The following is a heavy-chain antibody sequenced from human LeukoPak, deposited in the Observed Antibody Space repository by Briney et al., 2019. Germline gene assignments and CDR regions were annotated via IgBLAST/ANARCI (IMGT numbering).Heavy chain of an antibody. J-gene: IGHJ5*02. CDR3: ARGTSYYDFWSGYYKGNWFHP. CDR2: INHSGST. D-gene: IGHD3-3*01. CDR1: GGSFSGYY. V-gene: IGHV4-34*01. Sequence: SETLSLTCAVYGGSFSGYYWSWIRQPPGKGLEWIGEINHSGSTNYNPSLKSRVTISVDTSKNQFSLKLSSVTAADTAVYYCARGTSYYDFWSGYYKGNWFHPWCRRTLVTVSS.